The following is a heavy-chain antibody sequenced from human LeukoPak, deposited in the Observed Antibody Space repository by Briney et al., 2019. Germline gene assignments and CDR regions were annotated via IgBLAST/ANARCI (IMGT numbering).Heavy chain of an antibody. Sequence: QTGRSLRLSCAASGFTFSSYGMHWVRQAPGKGLEWVAVIWYGGSNKYYADSVKGRFTISRDNSKNTLYLQMNSLRAEDTAVYYCAKDTANGGYVLSGAFDIWGQGTMVTVSS. D-gene: IGHD5-12*01. J-gene: IGHJ3*02. V-gene: IGHV3-33*06. CDR3: AKDTANGGYVLSGAFDI. CDR2: IWYGGSNK. CDR1: GFTFSSYG.